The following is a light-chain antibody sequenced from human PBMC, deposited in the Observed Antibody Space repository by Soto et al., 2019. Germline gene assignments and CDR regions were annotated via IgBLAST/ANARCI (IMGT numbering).Light chain of an antibody. J-gene: IGKJ1*01. Sequence: EIVMTQSPATLSVSPGARAPLSCRARQSVSRDLAWYPQHPGQAPRLLIYGASTRAAGIPARFSGSGSGTEFTLTISSLQSEDFAVYYCQQYTNWPPWTFGRGTKVDIK. CDR1: QSVSRD. CDR3: QQYTNWPPWT. CDR2: GAS. V-gene: IGKV3-15*01.